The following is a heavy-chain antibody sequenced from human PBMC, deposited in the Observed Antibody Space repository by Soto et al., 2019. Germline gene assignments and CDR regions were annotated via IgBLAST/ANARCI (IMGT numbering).Heavy chain of an antibody. CDR2: MNPNSGNT. V-gene: IGHV1-8*01. D-gene: IGHD3-16*02. CDR1: GYTFTSYD. J-gene: IGHJ4*02. CDR3: AYLFITPITIVIVTKFYDY. Sequence: GASVKVSCKASGYTFTSYDINWVRQATGQGLEWMGWMNPNSGNTGYAQKFQGRVTMTRNTSISTAYMELSSLRSEDTAVYYCAYLFITPITIVIVTKFYDYWGQGTLVTVSS.